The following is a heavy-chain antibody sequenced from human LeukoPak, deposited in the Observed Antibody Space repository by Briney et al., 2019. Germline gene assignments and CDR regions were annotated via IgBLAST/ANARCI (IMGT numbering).Heavy chain of an antibody. CDR2: ISGSGGST. Sequence: GGSLRLSCAASGFTFSSYAMSWVRQAPGKELEWVSAISGSGGSTYYADSVKGRFTISRDNSKNTLYLQMNSLRAEDTAVYYCATTPQEIVVVPAAIAYWGQGTLVTVSS. V-gene: IGHV3-23*01. CDR3: ATTPQEIVVVPAAIAY. J-gene: IGHJ4*02. CDR1: GFTFSSYA. D-gene: IGHD2-2*01.